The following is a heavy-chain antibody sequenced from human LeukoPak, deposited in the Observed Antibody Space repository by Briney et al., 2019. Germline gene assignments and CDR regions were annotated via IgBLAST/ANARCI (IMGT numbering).Heavy chain of an antibody. CDR2: ISYEGSNK. Sequence: PGGSLRLSRAASGFTFSSYAMHWVRQAAGKGLEWGAVISYEGSNKYYADSLKGRFTISRDNSKNTLYLQMNSLRAEDTAVYYCARPAICDFWSGYYTYFGHWGQGTLVTVSS. CDR3: ARPAICDFWSGYYTYFGH. CDR1: GFTFSSYA. J-gene: IGHJ4*02. D-gene: IGHD3-3*01. V-gene: IGHV3-30*04.